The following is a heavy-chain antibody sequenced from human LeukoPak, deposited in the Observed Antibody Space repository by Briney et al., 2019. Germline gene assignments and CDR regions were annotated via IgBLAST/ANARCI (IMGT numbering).Heavy chain of an antibody. CDR1: GFTVKDNF. CDR2: LYSGGAT. V-gene: IGHV3-66*01. Sequence: GGSLRLSCAASGFTVKDNFMSWVRQTPGKGLEWVSVLYSGGATYYADSVKGRFTISRDNSKNIVFLQMNDLRTEDTAFYYCTRDSANYHFAYWGQGALVTVSS. J-gene: IGHJ4*02. CDR3: TRDSANYHFAY. D-gene: IGHD4/OR15-4a*01.